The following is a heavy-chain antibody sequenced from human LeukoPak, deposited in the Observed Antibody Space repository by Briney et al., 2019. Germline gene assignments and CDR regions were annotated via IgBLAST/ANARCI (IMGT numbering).Heavy chain of an antibody. CDR3: AKGQEGIEAAGSDY. J-gene: IGHJ4*02. CDR2: ISYDGSNK. Sequence: GRSLRLSCAASGFTFSSYGMHWVRQAPGKGLEWVAVISYDGSNKYYADSVKGRFTISRDNSKNTLYLRMNSLRAEDTAVYYCAKGQEGIEAAGSDYWGQGTLVTVSS. D-gene: IGHD6-13*01. CDR1: GFTFSSYG. V-gene: IGHV3-30*18.